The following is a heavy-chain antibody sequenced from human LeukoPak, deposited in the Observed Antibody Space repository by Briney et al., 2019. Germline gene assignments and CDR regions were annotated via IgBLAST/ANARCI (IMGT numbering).Heavy chain of an antibody. CDR3: ARWSGSYY. Sequence: GGSLRLSCAASGFTFSTYWMSWVRQAPGKGLEWVADIKQDGSDKYYVDSVRGRFTISRDNANNSLFLQMNSLRAEDTAVYYCARWSGSYYWGQGTLVTVSS. D-gene: IGHD1-26*01. CDR1: GFTFSTYW. J-gene: IGHJ4*02. V-gene: IGHV3-7*05. CDR2: IKQDGSDK.